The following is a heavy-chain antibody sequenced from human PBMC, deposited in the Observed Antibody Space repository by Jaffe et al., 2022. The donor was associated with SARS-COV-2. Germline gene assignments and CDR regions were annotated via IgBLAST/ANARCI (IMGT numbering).Heavy chain of an antibody. CDR2: ISTYNGIT. V-gene: IGHV1-18*01. CDR3: ARSGCSSTWCHAGAHDS. D-gene: IGHD2-2*01. J-gene: IGHJ4*02. CDR1: GYTFSAYG. Sequence: QVHLVQSGAEVKRPGASVKVSCKASGYTFSAYGISWVRQAPGQGLEWMGWISTYNGITNHAQKLQGRVTMTTDTSTSTAYMELRSLRSDDTAVYYCARSGCSSTWCHAGAHDSWGQGTLVTVSS.